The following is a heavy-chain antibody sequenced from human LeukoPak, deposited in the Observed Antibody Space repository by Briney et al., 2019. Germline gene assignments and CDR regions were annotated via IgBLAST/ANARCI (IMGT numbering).Heavy chain of an antibody. J-gene: IGHJ4*02. CDR3: ARMGDIWSGYFDY. Sequence: SETLSLTCTVSGGSISSYYWSWVRQPAGKGLEWIGRIYASGNTNYNPSLKGRVTMTVDTSKNQFSLNLSSVTAADTAVYYCARMGDIWSGYFDYWGQGTLVTVSS. D-gene: IGHD3-3*01. CDR1: GGSISSYY. CDR2: IYASGNT. V-gene: IGHV4-4*07.